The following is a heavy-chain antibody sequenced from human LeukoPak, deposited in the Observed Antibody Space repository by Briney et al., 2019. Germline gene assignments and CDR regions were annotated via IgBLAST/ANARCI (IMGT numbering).Heavy chain of an antibody. Sequence: GGSLRLSCAASGFTVSSMYMSWVRQAPGKGLEWVSVIYGGGSTGYADSVKGRATISRDNAKNSLYLQMNSLRAEDTAVYYCARPAYCGGNCYYFPDYWGQGTLVTVSS. J-gene: IGHJ4*02. D-gene: IGHD2-21*01. CDR1: GFTVSSMY. CDR2: IYGGGST. CDR3: ARPAYCGGNCYYFPDY. V-gene: IGHV3-53*01.